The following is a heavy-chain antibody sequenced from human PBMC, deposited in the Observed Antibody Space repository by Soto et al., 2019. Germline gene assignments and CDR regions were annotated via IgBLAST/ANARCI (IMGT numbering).Heavy chain of an antibody. CDR2: IYHSGST. V-gene: IGHV4-4*02. J-gene: IGHJ4*02. D-gene: IGHD5-12*01. CDR1: GGSISSSNW. Sequence: QVQLQESGPGLVKPSGTLSLTCAVSGGSISSSNWWSWVHQPPGKGLEWIGEIYHSGSTNYNPSLKSRVTISLAKSKNQFSLKLSSVTAADTAVYYCARGGGYDFFDYWGQGTLVTVSS. CDR3: ARGGGYDFFDY.